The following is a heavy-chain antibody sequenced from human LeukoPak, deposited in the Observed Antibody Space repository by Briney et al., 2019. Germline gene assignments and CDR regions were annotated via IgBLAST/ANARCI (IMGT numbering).Heavy chain of an antibody. CDR3: ARDLSGVTGYTYGRGIDY. Sequence: GGSLRLSCAASGFTFSSYSMNWVRQAPGKGLERVSPISSSSSYIYYADSVKGRFTISRDNAKTSLYLQMNSLRAEDTAVYYCARDLSGVTGYTYGRGIDYWGQGTLVTVSS. CDR1: GFTFSSYS. V-gene: IGHV3-21*01. J-gene: IGHJ4*02. D-gene: IGHD5-18*01. CDR2: ISSSSSYI.